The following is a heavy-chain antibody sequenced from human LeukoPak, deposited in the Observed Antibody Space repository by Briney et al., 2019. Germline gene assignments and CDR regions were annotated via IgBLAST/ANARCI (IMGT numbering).Heavy chain of an antibody. V-gene: IGHV3-33*03. J-gene: IGHJ4*02. CDR3: ARYYSHTSDWSEGGLDQ. CDR2: IWFDGSKE. CDR1: GFTFRTFG. Sequence: PGGSLRLSCAASGFTFRTFGMHWVRQAPGKGPKWVAVIWFDGSKEYYKDFAKGRFTISRDNSKNTVYLQMNSLRAEDTAVYYCARYYSHTSDWSEGGLDQWGQGTLVTVSS. D-gene: IGHD6-19*01.